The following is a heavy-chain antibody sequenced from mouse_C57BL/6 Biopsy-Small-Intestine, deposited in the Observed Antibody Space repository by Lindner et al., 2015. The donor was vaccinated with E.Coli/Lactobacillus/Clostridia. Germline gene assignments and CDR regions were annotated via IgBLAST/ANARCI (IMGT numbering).Heavy chain of an antibody. CDR3: ARSTSAWFAY. CDR2: INPSTGGT. V-gene: IGHV1-42*01. Sequence: VQLQESGPELVKPGASVKISCKASVYSFTGYYMNWVKQSPEKSLEWIGEINPSTGGTTYNQKFKAKATLTVDKSSSTAYMQLKSLTSEDSAVYYCARSTSAWFAYWGQGTLVTVSA. J-gene: IGHJ3*01. CDR1: VYSFTGYY.